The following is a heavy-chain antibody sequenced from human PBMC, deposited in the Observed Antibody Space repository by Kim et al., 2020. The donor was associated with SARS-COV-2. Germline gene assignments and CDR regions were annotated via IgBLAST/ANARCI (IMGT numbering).Heavy chain of an antibody. J-gene: IGHJ3*02. CDR3: ARDSTFRGTYCSGGSCYGDDAFDI. D-gene: IGHD2-15*01. Sequence: ASVKVSCKASGYTFTSYGISWVRQAPGQGLEWMGWISAYNGNTNYAQKLQGRVTMTTDTSTSTAYMELRSLRSDDTAVYYCARDSTFRGTYCSGGSCYGDDAFDIWGQGTMVTVSS. CDR1: GYTFTSYG. CDR2: ISAYNGNT. V-gene: IGHV1-18*01.